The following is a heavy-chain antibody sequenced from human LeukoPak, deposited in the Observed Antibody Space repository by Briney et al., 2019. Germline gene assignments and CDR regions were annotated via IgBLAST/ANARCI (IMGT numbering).Heavy chain of an antibody. CDR3: AGSDTTGYSPREWDYWYFDL. Sequence: SETLSLTCTVSGGSISSYYWSWIRQPPGKGLEWIGYIYYSGNTDYNPSLKSRVTISVDTSRNQFSLRLSSVTAADTAVYYCAGSDTTGYSPREWDYWYFDLWGRGTLVTVSS. D-gene: IGHD3-9*01. J-gene: IGHJ2*01. CDR1: GGSISSYY. CDR2: IYYSGNT. V-gene: IGHV4-59*01.